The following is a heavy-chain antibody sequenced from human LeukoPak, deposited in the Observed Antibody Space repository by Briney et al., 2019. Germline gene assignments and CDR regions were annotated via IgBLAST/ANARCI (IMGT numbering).Heavy chain of an antibody. CDR2: IYHSGST. CDR1: GGSISSSNW. CDR3: VRENYSSGWYGIIDY. V-gene: IGHV4-4*02. J-gene: IGHJ4*02. D-gene: IGHD6-19*01. Sequence: PSETLSLTCAVSGGSISSSNWWSWVRQPPGKGLEWIGEIYHSGSTNYNPSLKSRVTISVDKSKNQFSLKLSSVTAADTAVYYCVRENYSSGWYGIIDYWSQGTLVTVSS.